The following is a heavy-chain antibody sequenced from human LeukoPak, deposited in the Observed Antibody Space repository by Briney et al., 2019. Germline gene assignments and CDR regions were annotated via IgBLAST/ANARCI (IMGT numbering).Heavy chain of an antibody. CDR1: GFTFSSYA. Sequence: GGSLRLSCAASGFTFSSYAIHWVRQAPGKGLEWVAVISYDGSNKYYADSVKGRFTISRDNSKNTLYLQMNSLRAEDTAVYYCARDRPEPATVVTYDAFDIWGQGTMVTVSS. CDR2: ISYDGSNK. CDR3: ARDRPEPATVVTYDAFDI. J-gene: IGHJ3*02. V-gene: IGHV3-30-3*01. D-gene: IGHD4-23*01.